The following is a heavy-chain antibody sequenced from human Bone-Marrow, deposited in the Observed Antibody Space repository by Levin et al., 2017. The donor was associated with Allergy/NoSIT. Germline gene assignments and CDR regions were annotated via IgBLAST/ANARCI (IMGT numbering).Heavy chain of an antibody. CDR3: TTDEVYNWNQYYYYYYYMDG. V-gene: IGHV3-15*01. J-gene: IGHJ6*03. CDR2: IKSKTDGGTT. CDR1: GFTFSNAW. Sequence: GGSLRLSCAASGFTFSNAWMSWVRQAPGKGLEWVGRIKSKTDGGTTDYAAPVKGRFTISRDDSKNTLYLQMNSLKTEDTAVYYCTTDEVYNWNQYYYYYYYMDGWGKGTTVTVSS. D-gene: IGHD1-1*01.